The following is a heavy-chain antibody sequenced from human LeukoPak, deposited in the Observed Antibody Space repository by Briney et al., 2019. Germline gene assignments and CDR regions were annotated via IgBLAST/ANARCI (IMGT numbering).Heavy chain of an antibody. J-gene: IGHJ4*02. V-gene: IGHV1-24*01. CDR3: ATPRITGTTAEFDY. CDR1: GYTLTELS. CDR2: FDPEDGET. Sequence: ASVKVSCKVSGYTLTELSMHWVRQAPGKELEWMGGFDPEDGETIYAQKFQGRVTMTEDTSTDTAYMELSSLRSEDTAVYYCATPRITGTTAEFDYWGQGTLVTVSS. D-gene: IGHD1-7*01.